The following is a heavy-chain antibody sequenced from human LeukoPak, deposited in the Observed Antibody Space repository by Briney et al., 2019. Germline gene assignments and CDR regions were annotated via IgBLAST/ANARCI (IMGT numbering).Heavy chain of an antibody. CDR3: AKGERYCSSTSCYTFVD. CDR1: GFTFSDYY. D-gene: IGHD2-2*02. V-gene: IGHV3-11*01. CDR2: ISSSGSTI. Sequence: GGSLRLSCAASGFTFSDYYMSWLRQAPGKGLEWVSYISSSGSTIYYADSVKGRFTISRDNSKNTLYLQMNSLRAEDTAVYYCAKGERYCSSTSCYTFVDWGQGTLVTVSS. J-gene: IGHJ4*02.